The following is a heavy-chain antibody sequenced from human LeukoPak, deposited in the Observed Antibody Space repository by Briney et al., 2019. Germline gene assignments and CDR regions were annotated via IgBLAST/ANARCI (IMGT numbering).Heavy chain of an antibody. D-gene: IGHD4-17*01. CDR3: ARQSLSVTTLDY. J-gene: IGHJ4*02. CDR1: GYNFTTYW. V-gene: IGHV5-51*01. Sequence: GESLKISCKGSGYNFTTYWIDWVRQMPGKGLEWMGIIYPGDSDTRYSPSFQGQVTISVDKSISTAYLQWSSLKASDTAIYYCARQSLSVTTLDYWGQGTQVAVSS. CDR2: IYPGDSDT.